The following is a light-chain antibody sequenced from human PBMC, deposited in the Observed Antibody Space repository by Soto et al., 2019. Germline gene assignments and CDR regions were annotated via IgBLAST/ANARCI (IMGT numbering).Light chain of an antibody. CDR2: SNN. CDR3: AAWDDSLNGLV. V-gene: IGLV1-44*01. CDR1: SSNIGSNT. Sequence: QTVLTQPPSASGTPGQRVTISCSGSSSNIGSNTVNWYQHLPGTAPKLLIYSNNQRPSGVPDRFSGSKSGTSASLAISGLQSEDEGDYYCAAWDDSLNGLVFGGGTKLTVL. J-gene: IGLJ2*01.